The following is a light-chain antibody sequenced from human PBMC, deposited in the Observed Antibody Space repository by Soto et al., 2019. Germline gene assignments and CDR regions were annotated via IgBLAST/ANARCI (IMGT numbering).Light chain of an antibody. CDR1: QGIGNY. CDR3: QVYNNGPPG. Sequence: DIQMTQSPSSLSASLGDRVTITCRASQGIGNYLAWYQHKPGKVPKLLIYGASTLQSRVPSRFSGGGSGTEFTLTISGLQIEDLATYYCQVYNNGPPGFGQGTRLEI. J-gene: IGKJ5*01. CDR2: GAS. V-gene: IGKV1-27*01.